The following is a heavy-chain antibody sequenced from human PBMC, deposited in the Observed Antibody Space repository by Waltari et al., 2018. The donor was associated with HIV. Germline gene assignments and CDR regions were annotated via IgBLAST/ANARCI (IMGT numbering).Heavy chain of an antibody. CDR3: ARRSYYDSSGYYFDY. CDR1: GGPISSSSYY. Sequence: QLQLQESGPGLVKPSETRPLTCTVAGGPISSSSYYWGWLRQPPGKGLEWIGSIYYGGSTYYNPSLKSRVTISVDTSKNQFSLKLSSVTAADTAVYYCARRSYYDSSGYYFDYWGQGTLVTVSS. J-gene: IGHJ4*02. V-gene: IGHV4-39*01. D-gene: IGHD3-22*01. CDR2: IYYGGST.